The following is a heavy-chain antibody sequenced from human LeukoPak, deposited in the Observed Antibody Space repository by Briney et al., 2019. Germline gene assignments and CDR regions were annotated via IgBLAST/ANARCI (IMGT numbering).Heavy chain of an antibody. D-gene: IGHD3-10*01. Sequence: ASVKVSCKASGYTFSFFYTHWVRQAPGQGLEWMGWINPDSGGTDYAQKFQGRVTMTRDTSISTAYMELSSLTSDDAAVYYCARYHRDGSVPFDYWGQGTLVTVSS. V-gene: IGHV1-2*02. CDR2: INPDSGGT. CDR3: ARYHRDGSVPFDY. J-gene: IGHJ4*02. CDR1: GYTFSFFY.